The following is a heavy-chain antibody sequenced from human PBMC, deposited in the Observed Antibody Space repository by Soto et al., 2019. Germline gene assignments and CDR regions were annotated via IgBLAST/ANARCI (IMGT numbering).Heavy chain of an antibody. CDR2: MFYSGST. Sequence: QLQLQESGPGLVKPPETLSLTCTVPGGSLSRSSYYWGWIRQPPGKGLEWIGTMFYSGSTYYNPSLKSRVTISVDTSKNQFSLKLSSVTAADTAVYYCARHASYYDSSTYYCSFDYWGQGTLVTVSS. CDR1: GGSLSRSSYY. D-gene: IGHD3-22*01. CDR3: ARHASYYDSSTYYCSFDY. J-gene: IGHJ4*02. V-gene: IGHV4-39*01.